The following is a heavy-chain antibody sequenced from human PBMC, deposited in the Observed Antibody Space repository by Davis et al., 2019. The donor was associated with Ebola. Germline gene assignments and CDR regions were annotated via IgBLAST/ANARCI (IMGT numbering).Heavy chain of an antibody. D-gene: IGHD6-19*01. CDR3: AKVGVAATLERNFDL. CDR1: GGSFNNYG. V-gene: IGHV1-69*13. J-gene: IGHJ2*01. Sequence: SVKVSCKASGGSFNNYGINWVRQAPGQGLEWMGGIIPIFGTPTYALRFQDRVTITADESTSTVYMELSSLTSDDTAIFYCAKVGVAATLERNFDLWGRGTLVSVSS. CDR2: IIPIFGTP.